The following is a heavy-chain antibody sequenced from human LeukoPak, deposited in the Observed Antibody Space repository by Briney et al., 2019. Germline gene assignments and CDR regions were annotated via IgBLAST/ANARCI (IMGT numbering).Heavy chain of an antibody. J-gene: IGHJ6*03. CDR3: ARETDTAMVLQRYYYYYYMDV. CDR2: IYTSGST. CDR1: GGSISNFY. V-gene: IGHV4-4*07. Sequence: SETLSLTCTVSGGSISNFYWSWIRQPAGKGLEWIGRIYTSGSTNYNPSLKSRVTMSIDTSKSQFSLKLSSVTAADTAVYYCARETDTAMVLQRYYYYYYMDVWGKGTTVTVSS. D-gene: IGHD5-18*01.